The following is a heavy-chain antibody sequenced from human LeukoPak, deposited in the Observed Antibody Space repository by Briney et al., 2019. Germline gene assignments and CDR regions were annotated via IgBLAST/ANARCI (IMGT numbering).Heavy chain of an antibody. Sequence: PSETLSLTCTVSGGSISSYYWSWIRQPPGMGLEWIGYIYYSGSTNYNPSLKSRVTISVDTSKNQFSLKLSSVTAADTAMYYCARVGRQAVAPVFDYWGQGTLVTVSS. CDR1: GGSISSYY. CDR3: ARVGRQAVAPVFDY. J-gene: IGHJ4*02. V-gene: IGHV4-59*01. CDR2: IYYSGST. D-gene: IGHD4-23*01.